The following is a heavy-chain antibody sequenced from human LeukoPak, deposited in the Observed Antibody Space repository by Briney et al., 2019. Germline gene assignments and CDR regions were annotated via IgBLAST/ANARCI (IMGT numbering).Heavy chain of an antibody. CDR3: ARDLVAPNY. Sequence: WASVKVSCKASGYTFTSYYMHWVRQAPGQGLEWVGSINPIGGTTSYAQRFQGRVTMTRDTATTTVYVELSSLRSEDTAVYHCARDLVAPNYWGQGTLVTVSS. V-gene: IGHV1-46*01. CDR2: INPIGGTT. CDR1: GYTFTSYY. D-gene: IGHD6-6*01. J-gene: IGHJ4*02.